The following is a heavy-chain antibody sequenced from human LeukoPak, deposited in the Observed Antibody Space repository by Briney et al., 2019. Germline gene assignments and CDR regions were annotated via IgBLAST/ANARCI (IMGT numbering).Heavy chain of an antibody. Sequence: QPGGSLRLSCAASGFSVSTNYMSWVRQAPGKGPEWVSVIYSGGTTYYADSVRGRFTISRDNAKNSLYLQMNSLRAEDTAVYYCARNLDGSVGTYYYGMDVWGQGTTVTVSS. CDR1: GFSVSTNY. D-gene: IGHD4-23*01. V-gene: IGHV3-53*01. J-gene: IGHJ6*02. CDR2: IYSGGTT. CDR3: ARNLDGSVGTYYYGMDV.